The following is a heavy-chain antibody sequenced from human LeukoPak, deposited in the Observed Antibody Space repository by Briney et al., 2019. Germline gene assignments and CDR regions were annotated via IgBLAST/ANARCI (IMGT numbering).Heavy chain of an antibody. J-gene: IGHJ4*02. V-gene: IGHV3-20*01. CDR3: ARGWFGDLLWNY. Sequence: GGSLRLSCAASGFTFDEYGMSWVRQAPGKGLEWVSGINKNGDRIGYADSVKGRFTISRDNAKNSLYLQMNSLRAEDMALYHCARGWFGDLLWNYWGQGTLVTVSS. CDR1: GFTFDEYG. CDR2: INKNGDRI. D-gene: IGHD3-10*01.